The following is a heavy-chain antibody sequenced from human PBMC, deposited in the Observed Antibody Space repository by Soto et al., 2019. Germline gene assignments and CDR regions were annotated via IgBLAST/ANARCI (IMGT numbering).Heavy chain of an antibody. V-gene: IGHV1-18*01. Sequence: QVQLVQSGDEVKKPGASVKVSCKASGYTFNSFGISWVRQAPGQGLEWMGGISAYNGNTDYAQKLQGRVTLTTDTSTSTAYMELRSLRSDDTAVYYCTRGHSPFRNINWFDPWGQGTLVIVSS. CDR3: TRGHSPFRNINWFDP. D-gene: IGHD1-1*01. J-gene: IGHJ5*02. CDR1: GYTFNSFG. CDR2: ISAYNGNT.